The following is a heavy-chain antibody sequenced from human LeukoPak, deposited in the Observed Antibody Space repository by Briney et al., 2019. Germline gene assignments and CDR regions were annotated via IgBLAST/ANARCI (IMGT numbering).Heavy chain of an antibody. Sequence: GGSLRLSCTASGFTFNSVWMTWGRQGPGEGLGGVGRIKSRTDGETRDYAAPVKGRFIISRDDSENPLYLQMNSLKTEDTAVYYCTTVHGAGPVNFDHWGQGSLVTVSS. CDR3: TTVHGAGPVNFDH. CDR1: GFTFNSVW. CDR2: IKSRTDGETR. J-gene: IGHJ4*02. D-gene: IGHD3-16*01. V-gene: IGHV3-15*01.